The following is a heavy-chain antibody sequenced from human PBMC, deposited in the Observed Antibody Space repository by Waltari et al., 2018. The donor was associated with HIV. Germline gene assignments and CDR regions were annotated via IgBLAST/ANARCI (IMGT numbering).Heavy chain of an antibody. CDR3: ATVLGPLSGWYGPDFDY. CDR2: FDPEDGET. V-gene: IGHV1-24*01. CDR1: VYPLTALS. J-gene: IGHJ4*02. Sequence: QVQLVQSGAAVKKPGASVKVSCKVSVYPLTALSMHWVRLARVEGLEWMRGFDPEDGETIYAQKFQGRVTMTEDTSTDTAYMELSSLRSEDTAVYYCATVLGPLSGWYGPDFDYWGQGTLVTVSS. D-gene: IGHD6-19*01.